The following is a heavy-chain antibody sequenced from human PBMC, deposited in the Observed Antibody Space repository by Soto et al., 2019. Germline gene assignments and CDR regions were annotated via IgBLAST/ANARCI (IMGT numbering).Heavy chain of an antibody. CDR2: IYPGDSDT. J-gene: IGHJ6*02. Sequence: GESLKISCKLSGYNFITTWIGWVRQKPGKGLEWMGIIYPGDSDTRYSPSFQGQVIISVDKSISTAYVQWSSLKASGTAMYYCASPGGAIAVWGQGTMVTVSS. CDR1: GYNFITTW. V-gene: IGHV5-51*01. CDR3: ASPGGAIAV. D-gene: IGHD2-2*02.